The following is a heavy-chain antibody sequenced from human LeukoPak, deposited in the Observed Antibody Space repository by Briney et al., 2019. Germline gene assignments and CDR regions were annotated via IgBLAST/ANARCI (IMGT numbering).Heavy chain of an antibody. Sequence: ASETLSLTCAVYGGSFSGYYWSWIRQPPGKGLGWIGEINHSGSTNYNPSLKSRVTISVDTSKNQFSLELSSVTAADRVVYCCARGYGYDSSRGNVSYYFDYWRQRTLVTVSS. CDR1: GGSFSGYY. J-gene: IGHJ4*02. CDR2: INHSGST. CDR3: ARGYGYDSSRGNVSYYFDY. D-gene: IGHD3-22*01. V-gene: IGHV4-34*01.